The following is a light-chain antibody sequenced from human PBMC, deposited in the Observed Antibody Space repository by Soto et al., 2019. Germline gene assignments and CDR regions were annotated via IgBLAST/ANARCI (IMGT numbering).Light chain of an antibody. V-gene: IGKV1-17*01. CDR2: AAS. CDR3: LQHNSYPQT. CDR1: QGIRDA. J-gene: IGKJ1*01. Sequence: DIQMTQSPSSLSASVGDRVTITCRASQGIRDALGWYQQKPGKAPKRLIYAASSLQSGVPSRFSGSGSGTEFTLTISSLQPEDXATYYCLQHNSYPQTF.